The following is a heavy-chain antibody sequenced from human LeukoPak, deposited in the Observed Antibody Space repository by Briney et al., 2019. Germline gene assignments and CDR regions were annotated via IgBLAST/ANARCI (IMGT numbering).Heavy chain of an antibody. CDR1: GGSISSYY. D-gene: IGHD3-16*01. V-gene: IGHV4-59*01. Sequence: PSETLSLTCTVSGGSISSYYWSWIRQPPGKGLEWIGYIYYSGSTNYNPSLKSRVTISVDTSKNQFSLKLSSVTAADTAVYYCARGFVFLGSRSYYYGMDVWGRGTTVTVSS. CDR3: ARGFVFLGSRSYYYGMDV. CDR2: IYYSGST. J-gene: IGHJ6*02.